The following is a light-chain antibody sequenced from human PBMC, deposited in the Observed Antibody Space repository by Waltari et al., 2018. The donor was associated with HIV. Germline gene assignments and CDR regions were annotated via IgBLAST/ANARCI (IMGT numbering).Light chain of an antibody. CDR1: SSNIGADYA. CDR3: QSYDSTRNAAVV. Sequence: QSVLTQPPSVSAAPRQRVTISCTRSSSNIGADYAVPWYQQIPGTAPKLLISGNKNRPSGVPDRFSASKSGTSASLAITGLQPEDEADYFCQSYDSTRNAAVVFGGGTKLTVL. CDR2: GNK. V-gene: IGLV1-40*01. J-gene: IGLJ2*01.